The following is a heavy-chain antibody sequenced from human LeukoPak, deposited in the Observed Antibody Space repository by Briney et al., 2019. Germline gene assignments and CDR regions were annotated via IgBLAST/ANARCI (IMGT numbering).Heavy chain of an antibody. CDR3: ARARYSSSWFGSN. V-gene: IGHV1-2*02. J-gene: IGHJ4*02. CDR1: GYTFTRYY. CDR2: INPNSGGT. D-gene: IGHD6-13*01. Sequence: ASVKVSCKASGYTFTRYYMHWVRQAPGQGLEWMGWINPNSGGTNYAQKFQGRVTMTRDTSISTAYMELSRLRSDDTAVYYCARARYSSSWFGSNWGQGTLVTVSS.